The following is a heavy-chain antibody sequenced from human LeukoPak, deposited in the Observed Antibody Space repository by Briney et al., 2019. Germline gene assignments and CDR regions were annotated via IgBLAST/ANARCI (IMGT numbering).Heavy chain of an antibody. CDR2: IDSSSSTI. Sequence: GGSLRLSCVASGFTSSSYSMNWVRQAPGKGLEWVSYIDSSSSTIYYADSVKGRFTISRDTAKNSLYLQINSLRDEDTAVYYCARASSGYGSHYYFYGMDVWGQGTTVTVSS. J-gene: IGHJ6*02. CDR3: ARASSGYGSHYYFYGMDV. CDR1: GFTSSSYS. D-gene: IGHD3-22*01. V-gene: IGHV3-48*02.